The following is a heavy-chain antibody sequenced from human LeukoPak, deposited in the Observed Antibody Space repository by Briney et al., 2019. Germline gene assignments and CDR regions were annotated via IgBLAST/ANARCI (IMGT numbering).Heavy chain of an antibody. CDR2: ISNDGSSE. D-gene: IGHD3-10*01. Sequence: PGGSLRLSCAGSGFTFSSYGIHWVRQLPGKGPEWVAIISNDGSSEFYADSVKGRFKISRDNSKNTVNLQMNSLGVEDTAVYYCAKGLGPLVRGVVPRTYYMDVWGRGTTVTVSS. CDR1: GFTFSSYG. J-gene: IGHJ6*03. CDR3: AKGLGPLVRGVVPRTYYMDV. V-gene: IGHV3-30*18.